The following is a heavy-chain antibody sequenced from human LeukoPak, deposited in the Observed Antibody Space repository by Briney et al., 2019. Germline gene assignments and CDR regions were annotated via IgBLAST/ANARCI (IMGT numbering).Heavy chain of an antibody. V-gene: IGHV3-13*01. Sequence: GGSLRLSCAASGFTFSSYDMHWVRQAKGKGLELVSAIGTAGDTYYPGSVKGRFTISRENAKNSLYLQMNSLRAGDTAVYYCARARRDGYNSSKFDYWGQGTLVTVSS. CDR3: ARARRDGYNSSKFDY. J-gene: IGHJ4*02. CDR1: GFTFSSYD. CDR2: IGTAGDT. D-gene: IGHD5-24*01.